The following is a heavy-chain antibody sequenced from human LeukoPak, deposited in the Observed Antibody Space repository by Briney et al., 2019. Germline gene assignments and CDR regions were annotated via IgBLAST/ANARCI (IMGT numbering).Heavy chain of an antibody. J-gene: IGHJ4*02. CDR3: AREGGPYRPLDY. CDR1: GGSITNTNY. V-gene: IGHV4-4*02. Sequence: KPSETLSLTCGVSGGSITNTNYWTWVRQPPGKGLEWIGEVNLQGSTNYNPSLMGRVGISVDTSENHISLQLTSVTAADTAVYYCAREGGPYRPLDYSGQGTLVTVSS. CDR2: VNLQGST.